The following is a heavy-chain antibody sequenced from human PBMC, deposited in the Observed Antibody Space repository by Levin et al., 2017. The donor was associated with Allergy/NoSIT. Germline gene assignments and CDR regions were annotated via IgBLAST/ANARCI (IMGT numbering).Heavy chain of an antibody. V-gene: IGHV4-30-2*01. J-gene: IGHJ4*02. Sequence: NASETLSLTCAVSGGSISSGGYSWSWIRQPPGKGLERIGNIYLSGSTNDNPSLKSRVTMSVDRSKNQFSLKLSYVTAADTAVYYCARVAGYSYGYYFDYWGPGTLVTVSS. D-gene: IGHD5-18*01. CDR1: GGSISSGGYS. CDR3: ARVAGYSYGYYFDY. CDR2: IYLSGST.